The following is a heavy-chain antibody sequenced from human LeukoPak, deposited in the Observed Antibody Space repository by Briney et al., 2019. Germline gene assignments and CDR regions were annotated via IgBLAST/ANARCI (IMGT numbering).Heavy chain of an antibody. J-gene: IGHJ3*02. V-gene: IGHV7-4-1*02. Sequence: ASVKVSCKASGYTFTSYAMNWVRQAPGQGLEWMGWINTNTGNPTYAQGFTGRFVFSLDTSVSTAYLQISSLKAEDTAVYYCARAEGAIYYDSSGYYDAFDIWGQGTMVTVSS. CDR2: INTNTGNP. CDR1: GYTFTSYA. D-gene: IGHD3-22*01. CDR3: ARAEGAIYYDSSGYYDAFDI.